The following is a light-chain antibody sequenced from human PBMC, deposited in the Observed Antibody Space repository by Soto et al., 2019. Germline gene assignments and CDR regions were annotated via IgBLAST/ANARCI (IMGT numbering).Light chain of an antibody. J-gene: IGLJ3*02. CDR2: NNN. CDR1: SSNIGSTT. V-gene: IGLV1-44*01. CDR3: AAWDDSLNGVV. Sequence: QSVLTQPPSASGTPGQRVTIACSGSSSNIGSTTVKWYQQLPGTAPKLLIYNNNQRPSGVPDRFSGSKSGTCASLAISGLQSEDEADYYCAAWDDSLNGVVFGGGTKLTVL.